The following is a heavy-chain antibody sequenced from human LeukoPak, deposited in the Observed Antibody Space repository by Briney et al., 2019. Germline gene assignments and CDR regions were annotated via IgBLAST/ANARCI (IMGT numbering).Heavy chain of an antibody. CDR2: IYHSGNT. CDR3: AREVVTASTPDY. J-gene: IGHJ4*02. Sequence: SETLSLTCAVSNYSISNGYYWGWSRQPPGKGLEWIGSIYHSGNTYYNPSLKSRVTISVDTSKNQFSLKLRSVTAADTAVYYCAREVVTASTPDYWGQGTLVTVSS. V-gene: IGHV4-38-2*02. CDR1: NYSISNGYY. D-gene: IGHD2-21*02.